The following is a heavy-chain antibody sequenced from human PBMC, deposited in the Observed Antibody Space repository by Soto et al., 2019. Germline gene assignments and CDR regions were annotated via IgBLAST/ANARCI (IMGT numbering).Heavy chain of an antibody. CDR1: GFTFSSYG. CDR2: IWYDGSKK. Sequence: GGSLRLSCAASGFTFSSYGMHWVRQAPGKGLEWVAVIWYDGSKKYYAESVKGRFTISRDNSKNTLYMEMNSLRGEDTAVYYCAREGSGYYAFDYWGQGTLVTVS. J-gene: IGHJ4*02. CDR3: AREGSGYYAFDY. V-gene: IGHV3-33*01. D-gene: IGHD5-12*01.